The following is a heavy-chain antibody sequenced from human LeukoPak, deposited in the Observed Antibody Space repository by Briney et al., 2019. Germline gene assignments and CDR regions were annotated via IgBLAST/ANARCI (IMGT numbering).Heavy chain of an antibody. D-gene: IGHD3-22*01. CDR2: IYYSGST. V-gene: IGHV4-59*01. Sequence: SETLSLTCTVSGGSISSYYWSWIRQPPGKGLEWIGYIYYSGSTNYNPSLKSRVTISVDTSKNQFSLKLSSVTAADTAVYYCARDSDFENPYDSSGYWRYWYFDLWGRGTLVTVSS. J-gene: IGHJ2*01. CDR3: ARDSDFENPYDSSGYWRYWYFDL. CDR1: GGSISSYY.